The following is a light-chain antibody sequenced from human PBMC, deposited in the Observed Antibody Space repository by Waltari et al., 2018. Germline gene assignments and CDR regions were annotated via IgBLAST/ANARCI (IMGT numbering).Light chain of an antibody. CDR1: QSIARN. J-gene: IGKJ2*01. CDR2: GGS. CDR3: QQYNNWRT. V-gene: IGKV3-15*01. Sequence: EVLMTQSPPTLSVSPGERATPSCRASQSIARNLAWYQQNPGQAPRLLIYGGSTRATDVPDRFSGSGSGTEFTLTISSLQSEDFAVYYCQQYNNWRTFGQGTKLEIK.